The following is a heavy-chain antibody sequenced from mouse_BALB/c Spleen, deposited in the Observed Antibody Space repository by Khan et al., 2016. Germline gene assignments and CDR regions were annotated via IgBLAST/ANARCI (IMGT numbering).Heavy chain of an antibody. CDR2: SLPGSGRT. CDR1: GYTFSNYW. CDR3: SRELGF. V-gene: IGHV1-9*01. Sequence: QVQLQQPGAELMKPGASVKISCKATGYTFSNYWIEWVKQRPGHGLEWIGESLPGSGRTNYNEKFKVKATFTADTSSNTAYMQLSSLTSGDSAVYYCSRELGFWGQGTSVNVSS. J-gene: IGHJ4*01.